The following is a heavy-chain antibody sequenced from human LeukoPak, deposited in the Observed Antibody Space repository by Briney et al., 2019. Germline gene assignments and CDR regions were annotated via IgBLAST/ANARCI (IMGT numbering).Heavy chain of an antibody. CDR3: ARLVEADYYDFYDP. Sequence: GGSLRLSCAASGFTFSSYSMNWVRQAPGKGLEWVSSISSSSSYIYYADSVKGRFTISRDNSKNTLYLQMNSLRAEDTAVYYCARLVEADYYDFYDPWGQGTLVTVSS. CDR1: GFTFSSYS. V-gene: IGHV3-21*04. D-gene: IGHD3-22*01. CDR2: ISSSSSYI. J-gene: IGHJ5*02.